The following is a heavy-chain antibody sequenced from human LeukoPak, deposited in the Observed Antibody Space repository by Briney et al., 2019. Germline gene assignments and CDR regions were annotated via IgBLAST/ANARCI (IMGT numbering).Heavy chain of an antibody. Sequence: GASVKVSCKASGGTFSSYAISWVRQAPGQGLDWMGGIIPIFGTANYAQKFQGRVTITADKSTSTAYMELSSLRSEDTAVYYCARGVEAAAGTIYFDYWGQGTLVTVSS. J-gene: IGHJ4*02. CDR2: IIPIFGTA. CDR1: GGTFSSYA. CDR3: ARGVEAAAGTIYFDY. D-gene: IGHD6-13*01. V-gene: IGHV1-69*06.